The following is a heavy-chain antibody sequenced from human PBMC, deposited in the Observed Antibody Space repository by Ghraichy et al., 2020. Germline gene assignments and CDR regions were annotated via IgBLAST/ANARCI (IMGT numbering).Heavy chain of an antibody. J-gene: IGHJ4*02. D-gene: IGHD6-19*01. CDR1: GDSIGSSSYY. CDR2: IYYSGST. Sequence: SETLSLTCTVSGDSIGSSSYYWAWIHQPPGEGLEWIGSIYYSGSTFYNPSLKSRVTISVDTSKNQFSLKLSSVTAADTAVYYCARRLNASGWLYYYDHWGQGTLVTVSS. V-gene: IGHV4-39*07. CDR3: ARRLNASGWLYYYDH.